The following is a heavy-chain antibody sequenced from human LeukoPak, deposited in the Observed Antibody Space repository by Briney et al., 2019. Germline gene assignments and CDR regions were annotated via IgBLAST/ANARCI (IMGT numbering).Heavy chain of an antibody. CDR1: GFTFSSYE. D-gene: IGHD4-23*01. CDR2: ISSSGSSI. Sequence: GSLRLSCAASGFTFSSYEINWVRRAPGKGLEWVSSISSSGSSIHYADSVKGRFTISRDNAKKSLYLQMNSLRAEDTAVYYCAVDYGGKSGAFDIWGQGTMVTVSS. V-gene: IGHV3-48*03. CDR3: AVDYGGKSGAFDI. J-gene: IGHJ3*02.